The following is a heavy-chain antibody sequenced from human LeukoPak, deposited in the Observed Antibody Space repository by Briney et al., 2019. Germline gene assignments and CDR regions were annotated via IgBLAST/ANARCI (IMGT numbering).Heavy chain of an antibody. CDR2: IYYSGCA. Sequence: PSVKLSLTCVGSAGSISSTIFYWRWIRQPPGKGLEWIGYIYYSGCAYYNPSLKSRFTISVDTSKNQFSLKLSSVTAADTAVYYCASLDYYYHYMVVWGKGTTVTVSS. J-gene: IGHJ6*03. CDR1: AGSISSTIFY. CDR3: ASLDYYYHYMVV. V-gene: IGHV4-39*01.